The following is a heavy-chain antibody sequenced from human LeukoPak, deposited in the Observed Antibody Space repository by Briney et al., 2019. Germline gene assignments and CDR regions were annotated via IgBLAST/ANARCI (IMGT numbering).Heavy chain of an antibody. D-gene: IGHD6-13*01. CDR2: ILGDGSST. CDR1: GFTFDVYA. Sequence: GGSLRLSCAASGFTFDVYAMHWVRQVPGKGLEWVSLILGDGSSTNYADSVKGRFTISRDNSKNSLYLHMNSLRVEDTALYFCAKDRYSSSWYTIDYWGQGTLVTVSS. J-gene: IGHJ4*02. CDR3: AKDRYSSSWYTIDY. V-gene: IGHV3-43*02.